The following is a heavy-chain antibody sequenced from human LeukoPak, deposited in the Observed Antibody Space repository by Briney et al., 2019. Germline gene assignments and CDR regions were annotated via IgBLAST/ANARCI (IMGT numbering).Heavy chain of an antibody. CDR2: MNPKRGYT. CDR1: GYTFTNYD. V-gene: IGHV1-8*02. CDR3: ARVWGSADY. J-gene: IGHJ4*02. Sequence: EASVKVSCKTSGYTFTNYDIHWVRQATGQGLEWMGWMNPKRGYTGFTQKFQGRITLTRDTSMTTAYMELSSLTSDDTATYYCARVWGSADYWGQGTLVTVSS. D-gene: IGHD3-16*01.